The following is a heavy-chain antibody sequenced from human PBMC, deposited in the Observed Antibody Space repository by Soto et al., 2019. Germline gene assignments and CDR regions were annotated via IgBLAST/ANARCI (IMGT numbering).Heavy chain of an antibody. Sequence: GGSLRLSCAASGFTFSDYYMSWIRQAPGEGLEWVSYISSSGSTIYYADSVKGRFSISRDNAKNSLYLQMNSLRAEDTAVYYCTTDLHPVYRPGTTIRAWGRGTMVTVSS. CDR2: ISSSGSTI. D-gene: IGHD1-7*01. CDR3: TTDLHPVYRPGTTIRA. J-gene: IGHJ3*01. V-gene: IGHV3-11*01. CDR1: GFTFSDYY.